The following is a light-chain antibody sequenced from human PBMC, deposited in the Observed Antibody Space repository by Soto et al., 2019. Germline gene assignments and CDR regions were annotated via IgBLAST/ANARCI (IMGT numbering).Light chain of an antibody. Sequence: ETALTQSPGTLSSSPGERATLSCRASQSVSSNYLAWYQQKPGQPPRRLIYGASSRATGIPDRFSGSGSGTDFTLTINGLEPADLVVDYCQQRHNWPITFGQGTRLEI. CDR2: GAS. V-gene: IGKV3D-20*02. J-gene: IGKJ5*01. CDR1: QSVSSNY. CDR3: QQRHNWPIT.